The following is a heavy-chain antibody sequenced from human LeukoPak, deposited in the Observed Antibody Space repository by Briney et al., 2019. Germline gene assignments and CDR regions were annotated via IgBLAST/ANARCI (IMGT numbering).Heavy chain of an antibody. CDR3: ARGYSLYDSSGYWTY. J-gene: IGHJ4*02. Sequence: PSETLSLTCTVSGGSISSYYWSWIRQPPGKGLEWIGYSSYSGSTNYNPSLKSRVTISVDTSKNQFSLKLSSVTAADTAVYYCARGYSLYDSSGYWTYWGQGILVTVSS. CDR2: SSYSGST. V-gene: IGHV4-59*01. CDR1: GGSISSYY. D-gene: IGHD3-22*01.